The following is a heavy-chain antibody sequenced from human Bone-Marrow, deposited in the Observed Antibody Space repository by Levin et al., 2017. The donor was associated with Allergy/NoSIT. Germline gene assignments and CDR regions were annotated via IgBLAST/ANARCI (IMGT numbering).Heavy chain of an antibody. CDR1: GFTFSSYG. J-gene: IGHJ4*02. CDR3: ARGATSGSSGVYFFDY. CDR2: IWYDGNRK. D-gene: IGHD6-6*01. V-gene: IGHV3-33*01. Sequence: SGGSLRLSCAASGFTFSSYGMHWVRQAPGKGLEWVAVIWYDGNRKYYVDSMKGRVTISRDNSENTLYLQMNSLRAEDTAVYYCARGATSGSSGVYFFDYWGQGTLVTVSS.